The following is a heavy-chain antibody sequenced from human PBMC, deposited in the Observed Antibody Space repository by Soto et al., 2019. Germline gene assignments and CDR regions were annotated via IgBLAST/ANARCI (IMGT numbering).Heavy chain of an antibody. CDR3: ASSGWNNDAFDI. CDR1: GFTFSSYA. CDR2: ISSNGGST. Sequence: EVQLVESGGGLVQPGGSLRLSCAASGFTFSSYAMHWVRQAPGKGLVYVSAISSNGGSTSYANSVKGRFTISRDNYKNGLYLQMGSLRGEDVGVYYCASSGWNNDAFDIWGQGTMVTVSS. V-gene: IGHV3-64*01. J-gene: IGHJ3*02. D-gene: IGHD6-19*01.